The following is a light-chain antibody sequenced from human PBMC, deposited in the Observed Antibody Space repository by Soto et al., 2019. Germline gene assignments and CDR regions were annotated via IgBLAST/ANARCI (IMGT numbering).Light chain of an antibody. Sequence: QSALAQPASVSGSPGQSITISCSGTSSDIGYYNYVSWYQQHPGKAPKLVLYEVSNRPSGISDRFSGFKSANTAYLTISGVQPEDEADYHCSSYTTIKTVVFGGGTKVTVL. V-gene: IGLV2-14*01. CDR3: SSYTTIKTVV. CDR1: SSDIGYYNY. J-gene: IGLJ2*01. CDR2: EVS.